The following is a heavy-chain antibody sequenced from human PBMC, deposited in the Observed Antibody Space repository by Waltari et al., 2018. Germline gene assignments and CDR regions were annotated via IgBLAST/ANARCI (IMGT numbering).Heavy chain of an antibody. Sequence: QVQLVESGGGVVQPGGSLRLSCVASGFTFSSYGMHWVRQAPGRGLEWWAFIRYDGSNKYYVDSVKGRFTISRDNSKNTLYLQMNSLRPEDTAVYYCARSVLGRWAHPELDFWGQGILVTVSS. V-gene: IGHV3-30*02. CDR2: IRYDGSNK. CDR1: GFTFSSYG. J-gene: IGHJ4*02. D-gene: IGHD1-26*01. CDR3: ARSVLGRWAHPELDF.